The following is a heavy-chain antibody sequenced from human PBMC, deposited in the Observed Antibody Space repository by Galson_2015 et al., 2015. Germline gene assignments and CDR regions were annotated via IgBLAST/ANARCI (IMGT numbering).Heavy chain of an antibody. J-gene: IGHJ6*02. V-gene: IGHV3-21*01. CDR3: ARARYCSSTSCSDLDYYYYGMDV. D-gene: IGHD2-2*01. Sequence: SLRLSCAASGFTFSSYSMNWVRQAPGKGLEWASSISSSSSYIYYADSVKGRFTISRDNAKNSLYQQMNSLRAEDTAVYYCARARYCSSTSCSDLDYYYYGMDVWGQGTTVTVSS. CDR2: ISSSSSYI. CDR1: GFTFSSYS.